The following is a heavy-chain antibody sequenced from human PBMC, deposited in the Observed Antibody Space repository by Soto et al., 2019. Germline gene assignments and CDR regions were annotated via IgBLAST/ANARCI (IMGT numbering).Heavy chain of an antibody. D-gene: IGHD3-22*01. V-gene: IGHV3-23*01. Sequence: GGSLRLSCAASGFTYSSYAMSWVRQAPGKGLEWVSAISGSGGSTYYADSVKGRFTISRDNSKNTLYLQMNSLRAEDTAVYYCAKDYGPNYYDSSPFDYWGQGTLVTVSS. CDR1: GFTYSSYA. CDR3: AKDYGPNYYDSSPFDY. J-gene: IGHJ4*02. CDR2: ISGSGGST.